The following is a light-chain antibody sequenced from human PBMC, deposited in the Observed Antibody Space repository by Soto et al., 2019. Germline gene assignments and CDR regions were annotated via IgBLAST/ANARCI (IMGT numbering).Light chain of an antibody. CDR1: QSVSSN. Sequence: DKVLTQSPATVSLTPGERATLSFMAIQSVSSNLAWYQQKPGQAPRLLIYGASTRATGIPARFSGSGSGTEFTLTISSLQSEDFAVYYCQQYNNWPPRLTFGPGTKVDIK. CDR2: GAS. J-gene: IGKJ3*01. V-gene: IGKV3-15*01. CDR3: QQYNNWPPRLT.